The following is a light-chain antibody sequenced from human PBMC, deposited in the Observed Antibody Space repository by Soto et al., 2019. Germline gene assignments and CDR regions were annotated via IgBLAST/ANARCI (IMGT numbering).Light chain of an antibody. CDR1: QSIDKY. J-gene: IGKJ1*01. CDR2: GAS. Sequence: DIPMTQSPSSLSASVGDRVTITCRASQSIDKYLNWYQQKQGKAPKFLIYGASTLQSGVPSRFSGSGSGTDFSLTINSLQPEDFATYYCQQSYSIPWTFGQGTKVELK. V-gene: IGKV1-39*01. CDR3: QQSYSIPWT.